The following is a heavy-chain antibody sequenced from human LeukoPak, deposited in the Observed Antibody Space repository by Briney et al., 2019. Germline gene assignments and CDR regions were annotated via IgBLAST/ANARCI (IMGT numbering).Heavy chain of an antibody. Sequence: PSETLSLTCTVSGGSISPYYWSWIRQPPGKGLKWIGYIYYSGTTNYNPSLKSRVTMSVDTSNNHLSLRLTSVTAAGTALYYCARHSYNYYGLDVWGQGTTITVSS. CDR2: IYYSGTT. J-gene: IGHJ6*02. CDR3: ARHSYNYYGLDV. V-gene: IGHV4-59*08. CDR1: GGSISPYY.